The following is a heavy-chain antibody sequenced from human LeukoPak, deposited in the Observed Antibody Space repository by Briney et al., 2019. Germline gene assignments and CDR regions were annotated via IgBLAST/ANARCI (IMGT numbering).Heavy chain of an antibody. V-gene: IGHV3-30*03. CDR3: ARELYDSSGYYDY. CDR1: GFTFSSYG. J-gene: IGHJ4*02. CDR2: ISYDGSNK. Sequence: GRSLRLSCAASGFTFSSYGMHWVRQAPGKGLEWVAVISYDGSNKYYADSVKGRFTISRDNSKNTLYLQMNSLRAEDTAVYYCARELYDSSGYYDYWGQGTLVTVSS. D-gene: IGHD3-22*01.